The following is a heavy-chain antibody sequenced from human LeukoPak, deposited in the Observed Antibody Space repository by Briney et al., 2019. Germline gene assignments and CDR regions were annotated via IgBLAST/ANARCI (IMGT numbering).Heavy chain of an antibody. CDR2: INPSGGST. V-gene: IGHV1-46*03. CDR1: GYTFTSYY. D-gene: IGHD1-26*01. Sequence: GASVKVSCKASGYTFTSYYMHWVRQAPGQGLEWMGIINPSGGSTSYAQKFQGRGTMTRDTSTSTVYMELSSLRSEDTAVYYCARGSGSYLGGATEYFDYWGQGTLVTVSS. J-gene: IGHJ4*02. CDR3: ARGSGSYLGGATEYFDY.